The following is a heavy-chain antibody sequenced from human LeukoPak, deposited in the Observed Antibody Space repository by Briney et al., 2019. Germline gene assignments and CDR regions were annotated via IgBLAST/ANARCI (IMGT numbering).Heavy chain of an antibody. CDR1: GGTFSSYA. J-gene: IGHJ3*02. CDR3: ARVATTYCSGGSCSWVI. D-gene: IGHD2-15*01. V-gene: IGHV1-69*13. CDR2: IIPIFGTA. Sequence: ASVKVSXKASGGTFSSYAISWVRQAPGQGLEWMGGIIPIFGTANYAQKFQGRVTITADESTSTAYVELSSLRSEDTAVYYCARVATTYCSGGSCSWVIWGQGTMVTVSS.